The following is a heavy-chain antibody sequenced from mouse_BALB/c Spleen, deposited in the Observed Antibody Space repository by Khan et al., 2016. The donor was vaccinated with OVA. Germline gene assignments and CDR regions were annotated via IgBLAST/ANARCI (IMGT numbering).Heavy chain of an antibody. CDR2: INPTSGYT. J-gene: IGHJ2*01. V-gene: IGHV1-7*01. CDR1: GYTFSSYW. Sequence: QVQLQQSGAEQAKPGASVKMSCKTSGYTFSSYWMHWVKQRPGQGLEWIGYINPTSGYTEYNEKFKDKATLSADKSSSTAYMQLISLTSEDSAVYYCERDRIDYWGQGTTLTVSS. CDR3: ERDRIDY.